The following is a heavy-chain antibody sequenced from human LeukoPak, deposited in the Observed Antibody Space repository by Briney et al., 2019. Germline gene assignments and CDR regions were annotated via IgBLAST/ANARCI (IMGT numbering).Heavy chain of an antibody. CDR2: ISGSGGST. V-gene: IGHV3-23*01. Sequence: GGSLRLSCAATGFTFSSYVMSWVRQAPGKGLEWVSGISGSGGSTNYADSVKGRFTISGDNSKNTLYLQMNSLRAEDTAVYYCAKQRGYCSGGDCSRDYFDFWGQGTLVTVSS. CDR1: GFTFSSYV. J-gene: IGHJ4*02. CDR3: AKQRGYCSGGDCSRDYFDF. D-gene: IGHD2-15*01.